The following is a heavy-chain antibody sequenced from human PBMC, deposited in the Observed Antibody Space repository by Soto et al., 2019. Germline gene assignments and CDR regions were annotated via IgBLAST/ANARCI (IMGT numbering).Heavy chain of an antibody. J-gene: IGHJ6*02. Sequence: EVQLVESGGGLVQPGGSLRLSCAASGFTFSNYEMNWVRQAPGKGLEWVSYISYSGSTIYYADSVKGRFTISRDNAKNSLYLQMNSLGADHTAVYYCARCQMAGPDPPYGMDVWGQGTTVTVSS. CDR3: ARCQMAGPDPPYGMDV. V-gene: IGHV3-48*03. CDR2: ISYSGSTI. D-gene: IGHD6-19*01. CDR1: GFTFSNYE.